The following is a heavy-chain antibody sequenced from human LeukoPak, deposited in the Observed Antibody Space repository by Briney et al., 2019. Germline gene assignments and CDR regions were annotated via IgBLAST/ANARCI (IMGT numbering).Heavy chain of an antibody. CDR2: INPNSGGT. J-gene: IGHJ6*03. Sequence: ASVKVSCKASGYTFTGYYMHWVRQAPGQGLEWMGWINPNSGGTNYAQKFQGRVTMTRDTSISTANMELSRLRSDDTAVYYCARASGYCSSTSCYYYYYYYMDVWGKGTTVTISS. CDR1: GYTFTGYY. D-gene: IGHD2-2*01. V-gene: IGHV1-2*02. CDR3: ARASGYCSSTSCYYYYYYYMDV.